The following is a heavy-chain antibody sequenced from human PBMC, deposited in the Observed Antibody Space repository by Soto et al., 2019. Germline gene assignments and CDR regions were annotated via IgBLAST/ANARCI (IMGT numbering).Heavy chain of an antibody. CDR2: IWYDGSNK. D-gene: IGHD2-15*01. J-gene: IGHJ4*02. Sequence: PGGSLRLSCAASGFTFSSYGMHWVRQAPGKGLEWVAVIWYDGSNKYYADSVKGRFTISRDNSKNTLYLQMNSLRAEDTAVYYCARERAAQNNYFDYWGQGTLVTVSS. CDR1: GFTFSSYG. CDR3: ARERAAQNNYFDY. V-gene: IGHV3-33*01.